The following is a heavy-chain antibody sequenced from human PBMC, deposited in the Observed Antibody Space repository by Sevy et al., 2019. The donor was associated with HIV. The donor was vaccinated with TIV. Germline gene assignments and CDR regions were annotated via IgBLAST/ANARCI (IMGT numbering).Heavy chain of an antibody. CDR2: TSGTGGST. Sequence: GGSLRLSCAASGFTFSNYAMTWVRQAPGKGLEWVSATSGTGGSTYYADSVKGRFTISRDNSKNTLYLQMNSLRVEDTAIYYGAKGGDRPAAGDCLYLFDYWGQGTLVTVSS. V-gene: IGHV3-23*01. J-gene: IGHJ4*02. CDR1: GFTFSNYA. D-gene: IGHD6-13*01. CDR3: AKGGDRPAAGDCLYLFDY.